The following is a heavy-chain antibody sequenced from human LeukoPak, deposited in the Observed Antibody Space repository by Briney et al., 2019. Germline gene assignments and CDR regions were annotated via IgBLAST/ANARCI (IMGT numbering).Heavy chain of an antibody. CDR1: GFTFSSYG. CDR2: ISYDGSNK. Sequence: GGSLRLSCAASGFTFSSYGMHWVRQAPGKGLEWVAVISYDGSNKYYADSVKGRFTISRDNSKNTLYLQMNSLSAEDTAVYYCAAPYSSGWYENDAFDIWGQGTMVTVSS. J-gene: IGHJ3*02. D-gene: IGHD6-19*01. CDR3: AAPYSSGWYENDAFDI. V-gene: IGHV3-30*03.